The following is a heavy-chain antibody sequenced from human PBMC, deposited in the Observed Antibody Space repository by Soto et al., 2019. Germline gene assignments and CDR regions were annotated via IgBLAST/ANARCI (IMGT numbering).Heavy chain of an antibody. V-gene: IGHV1-46*03. D-gene: IGHD3-10*01. CDR2: INPSGGST. CDR1: GYTFTSYY. J-gene: IGHJ6*03. Sequence: GASVKVSCKASGYTFTSYYMHWVRQAPGQGLEWMGIINPSGGSTSYAQKFQGRVTMTRDTSTSTVYMELSSLRSEDTAVYYCARAGRGYYGSGSYYLEEIYYYYYYYMDVWGKGTTVTGSS. CDR3: ARAGRGYYGSGSYYLEEIYYYYYYYMDV.